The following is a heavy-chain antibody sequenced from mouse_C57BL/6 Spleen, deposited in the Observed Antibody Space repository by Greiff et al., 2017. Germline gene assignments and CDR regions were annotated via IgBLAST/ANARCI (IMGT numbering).Heavy chain of an antibody. V-gene: IGHV1-81*01. J-gene: IGHJ4*01. CDR1: GYTFTSYG. Sequence: QVQLQQSGAELARPGASVKLSCKASGYTFTSYGISWVKQRTGQGLEWIGEIYPRSGNTYYNEKFKGKATLTAEKSSSTAYMELRSLTSEDSAVFFCARPVTTVVATGAMDYWGQGTSVTVSS. CDR3: ARPVTTVVATGAMDY. D-gene: IGHD1-1*01. CDR2: IYPRSGNT.